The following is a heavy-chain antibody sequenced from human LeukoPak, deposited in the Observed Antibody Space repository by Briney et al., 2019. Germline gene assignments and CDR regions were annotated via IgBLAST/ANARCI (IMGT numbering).Heavy chain of an antibody. D-gene: IGHD3-22*01. V-gene: IGHV3-9*01. CDR3: AKLPISYDSSGYYSDADY. CDR1: GFTFDDYA. J-gene: IGHJ4*02. CDR2: ISWNSGSI. Sequence: PGGSLRLSCAASGFTFDDYAMHWVRQAPGKGLEWVSGISWNSGSIGYADSMKGRFTISRDNAKNSLYLQMNSLRAEDTALYYCAKLPISYDSSGYYSDADYWGQGTLVTVSS.